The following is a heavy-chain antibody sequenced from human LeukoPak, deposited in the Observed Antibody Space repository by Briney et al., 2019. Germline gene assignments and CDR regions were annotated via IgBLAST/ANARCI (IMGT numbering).Heavy chain of an antibody. J-gene: IGHJ5*02. Sequence: SETLSLTCTVSGGSISSYYWRWIRQPAGKGLEWIGRISTNGSTNYNPSLKSRVNMSVDTSKNQFPLKLSSVTAADTAVYYCARGRYDYVWGSYRNWFDPWGQGTMVTVSS. V-gene: IGHV4-4*07. CDR3: ARGRYDYVWGSYRNWFDP. CDR1: GGSISSYY. D-gene: IGHD3-16*02. CDR2: ISTNGST.